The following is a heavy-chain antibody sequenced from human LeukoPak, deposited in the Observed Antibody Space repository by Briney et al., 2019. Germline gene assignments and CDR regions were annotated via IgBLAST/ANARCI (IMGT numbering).Heavy chain of an antibody. J-gene: IGHJ4*02. V-gene: IGHV3-30-3*01. CDR2: ISYDASNK. D-gene: IGHD4-17*01. CDR1: GFTFSSYA. Sequence: RTGRSLRLSCAASGFTFSSYAMHWVRQAPGKGLEWVAVISYDASNKYYADSVKGRFTISRDNSKNTLYLQMNGLRTEDTAVYSCAREAYGEVYFDYWGQGTLVTVSS. CDR3: AREAYGEVYFDY.